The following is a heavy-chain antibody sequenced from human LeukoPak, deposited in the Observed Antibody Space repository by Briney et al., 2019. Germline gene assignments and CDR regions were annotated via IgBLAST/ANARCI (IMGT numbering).Heavy chain of an antibody. J-gene: IGHJ4*02. V-gene: IGHV1-8*01. CDR2: MNPNSGNT. Sequence: ASVKVSCKAFGYTFTTYDINWVRQATGQGLGWMAWMNPNSGNTGYAQKFQGRVTMTRNTSISTAYMELSSLRSEDTAVYYCARVAGNCGGDCYRLVYWGQGTLVTVAS. CDR1: GYTFTTYD. CDR3: ARVAGNCGGDCYRLVY. D-gene: IGHD2-21*01.